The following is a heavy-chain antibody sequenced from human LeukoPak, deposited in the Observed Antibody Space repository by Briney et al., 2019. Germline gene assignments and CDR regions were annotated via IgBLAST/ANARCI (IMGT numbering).Heavy chain of an antibody. CDR1: GGSVSSGSYY. CDR3: ARAIWNDARGYYYYYMDV. CDR2: IYYSGST. D-gene: IGHD1-1*01. Sequence: PSETLSLTCTVSGGSVSSGSYYWSWIRQPPWKGLEWIGYIYYSGSTNYNHSLKSRVTISVDTSKNQFSLKLSSVTAADTAVYYWARAIWNDARGYYYYYMDVWGKGTTVTVSS. J-gene: IGHJ6*03. V-gene: IGHV4-61*01.